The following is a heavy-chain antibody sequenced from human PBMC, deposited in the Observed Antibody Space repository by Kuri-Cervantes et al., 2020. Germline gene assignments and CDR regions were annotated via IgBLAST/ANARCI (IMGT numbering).Heavy chain of an antibody. Sequence: GESLKISCAASGFTFSSYAMSWVRQAPGTGLEWVSAISGSGGSTYYADSVKGRFTISRDNAKNSLYLQMNSLRAEDTGVYYCVREGAGIAVAEESYWGQGTLVTVSS. V-gene: IGHV3-23*01. CDR3: VREGAGIAVAEESY. J-gene: IGHJ4*02. D-gene: IGHD6-19*01. CDR2: ISGSGGST. CDR1: GFTFSSYA.